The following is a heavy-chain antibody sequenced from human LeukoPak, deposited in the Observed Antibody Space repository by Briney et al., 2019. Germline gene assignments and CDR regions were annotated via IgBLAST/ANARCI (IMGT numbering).Heavy chain of an antibody. D-gene: IGHD3-10*01. CDR3: ARDQMGRSGSSAY. Sequence: ASVKVSCKASGYTFISYYMYWVRQAAGQGVEGMGISNPSGCSTSYAQKFQGRVTMTRDTSTSTVYMELSSLRSEDTAVYYCARDQMGRSGSSAYWGQGTLVTVSS. CDR1: GYTFISYY. J-gene: IGHJ4*02. V-gene: IGHV1-46*01. CDR2: SNPSGCST.